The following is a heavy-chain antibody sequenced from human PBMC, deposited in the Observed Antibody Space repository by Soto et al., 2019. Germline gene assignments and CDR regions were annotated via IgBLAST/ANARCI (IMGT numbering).Heavy chain of an antibody. D-gene: IGHD3-10*01. CDR3: GRGPRAWFGDLLYPKIYAY. V-gene: IGHV4-34*01. J-gene: IGHJ4*02. CDR2: INHRGST. CDR1: IGSFSDYY. Sequence: QVQLQQWGAGLLKPSETLSLTCAVYIGSFSDYYWTWIRQPPGKGLEWIGEINHRGSTTYNTSLKGRVTITGEKSKNHFPLGLSCGPAGDTVVYYCGRGPRAWFGDLLYPKIYAYGGRGALVPVSS.